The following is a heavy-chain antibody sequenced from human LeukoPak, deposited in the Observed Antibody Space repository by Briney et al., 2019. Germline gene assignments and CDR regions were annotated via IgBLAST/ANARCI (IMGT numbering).Heavy chain of an antibody. D-gene: IGHD2-15*01. Sequence: PGGSLRLSCAASGFTFSSYGMHWVRQAPGKGLEWVAVISYDGSNKYYADSVKGRFTISRDNSKNTLYLQMNSLRAEDTAVYYCAKEYYQPSLGYCSGGSCYSLDYWGQGTLVTVSS. CDR2: ISYDGSNK. V-gene: IGHV3-30*18. CDR3: AKEYYQPSLGYCSGGSCYSLDY. CDR1: GFTFSSYG. J-gene: IGHJ4*02.